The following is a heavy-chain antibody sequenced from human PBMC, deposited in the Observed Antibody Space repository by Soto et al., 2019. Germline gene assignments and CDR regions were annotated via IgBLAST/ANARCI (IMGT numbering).Heavy chain of an antibody. CDR3: AKDRVLRFLEWLSGSYYFDY. D-gene: IGHD3-3*01. J-gene: IGHJ4*02. Sequence: EVQLLESGGGLVQPGGSLRLSCAASGFTFSSYAMSWVRQAPGKGLEWVSAISGSGGSTYYADSVKGRFTISRDNSKNTLYLQMNSLRAEDTAVYYCAKDRVLRFLEWLSGSYYFDYWGQGTLVTVSS. CDR1: GFTFSSYA. V-gene: IGHV3-23*01. CDR2: ISGSGGST.